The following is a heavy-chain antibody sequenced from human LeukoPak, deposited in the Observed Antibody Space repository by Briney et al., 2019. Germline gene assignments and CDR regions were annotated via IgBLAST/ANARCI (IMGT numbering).Heavy chain of an antibody. D-gene: IGHD2-15*01. Sequence: PGGSLRLSCAASGFTFSSYAMSWVREAPGKGMEWVSAISCIGGSTYYADSVKGRFTISRDNSKNTLYLQMNSLRAEDTAVYYCAKAPDWAASYFDYWGQGTLVTVSS. J-gene: IGHJ4*02. CDR2: ISCIGGST. CDR3: AKAPDWAASYFDY. CDR1: GFTFSSYA. V-gene: IGHV3-23*01.